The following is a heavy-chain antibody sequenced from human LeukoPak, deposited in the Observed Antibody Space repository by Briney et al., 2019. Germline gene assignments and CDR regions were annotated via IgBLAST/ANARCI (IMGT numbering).Heavy chain of an antibody. CDR3: AKDYDFWSGYYPD. J-gene: IGHJ4*02. CDR1: GFTFSGHA. D-gene: IGHD3-3*01. V-gene: IGHV3-23*01. CDR2: MSGSGGSI. Sequence: GGSLRLSCAASGFTFSGHAMGWVRQAPGKGLEWVSAMSGSGGSIGYADSVKGRFTISRDNSKNTLYLQMNSLRAEDTAVYYCAKDYDFWSGYYPDWGQGTLVTVSS.